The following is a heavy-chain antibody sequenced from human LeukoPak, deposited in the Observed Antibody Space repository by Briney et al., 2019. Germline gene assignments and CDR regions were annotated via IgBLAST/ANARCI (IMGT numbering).Heavy chain of an antibody. V-gene: IGHV1-69*13. D-gene: IGHD3-22*01. Sequence: SVKVSCKASGGTFSSYAISWVRQAPAQGLEWMGGIIPIFGTANYAQKFQGRVTITADESTSTAYMELSSLRSEDTAVYYCARDLYYYDSSGYYSPYYGMDVWGQGTTVTVSS. J-gene: IGHJ6*02. CDR1: GGTFSSYA. CDR2: IIPIFGTA. CDR3: ARDLYYYDSSGYYSPYYGMDV.